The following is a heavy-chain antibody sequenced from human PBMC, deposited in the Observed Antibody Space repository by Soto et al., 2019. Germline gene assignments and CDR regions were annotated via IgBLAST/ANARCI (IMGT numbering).Heavy chain of an antibody. CDR1: RFTFSNYA. CDR2: ISGSGGST. CDR3: AKDQGSSWYEIDY. Sequence: EVQLLESGGGLVQPGGSLRLCCAASRFTFSNYAVTWVRQAPGKGLEWVSTISGSGGSTYYADSVKGRFTISRDNSKNTLYLQMNSLRAEDTAEYYCAKDQGSSWYEIDYWGQGTLVTVSS. D-gene: IGHD6-13*01. J-gene: IGHJ4*02. V-gene: IGHV3-23*01.